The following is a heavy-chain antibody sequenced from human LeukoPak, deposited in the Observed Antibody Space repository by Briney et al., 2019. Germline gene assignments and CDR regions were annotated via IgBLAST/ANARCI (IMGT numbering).Heavy chain of an antibody. J-gene: IGHJ4*02. CDR3: ARGGVRGDY. D-gene: IGHD3-3*01. CDR1: GFTFSTYY. Sequence: GGSLRLSCAASGFTFSTYYMNWVRQAPGKGLEWVSSISGSSSYIYYADSVKGRFTISRDNAKNSLYLQMNSLRPEDTAVYYCARGGVRGDYWGQGTLVTVSS. CDR2: ISGSSSYI. V-gene: IGHV3-21*01.